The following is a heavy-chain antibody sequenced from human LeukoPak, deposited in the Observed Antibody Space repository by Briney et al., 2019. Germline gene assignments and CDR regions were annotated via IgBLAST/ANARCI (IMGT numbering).Heavy chain of an antibody. CDR2: IYYSGST. CDR1: GGSISSYY. D-gene: IGHD1-26*01. J-gene: IGHJ4*02. CDR3: ARDSGSFWDY. Sequence: SETLSLTCTVSGGSISSYYWSWMRQPPGKGLEWIGYIYYSGSTNYNPSLKSRVTISVDTSKNQFSLKLSSVTAADTAVYYCARDSGSFWDYWGQGTLVTVSS. V-gene: IGHV4-59*01.